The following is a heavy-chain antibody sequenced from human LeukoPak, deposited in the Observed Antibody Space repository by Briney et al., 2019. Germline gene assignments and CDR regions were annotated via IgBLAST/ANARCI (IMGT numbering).Heavy chain of an antibody. D-gene: IGHD3-22*01. Sequence: GGSLRLSCTASGFTFDAYAMNWVRQAPGKGLEWVSGLTNTGGTKYYADSVKGRFSISRDNSKVTVSLQMNSLSADDTAVYYCARSAYLDSSGYYFDFWGQGTLVTVSS. J-gene: IGHJ4*02. V-gene: IGHV3-23*01. CDR3: ARSAYLDSSGYYFDF. CDR2: LTNTGGTK. CDR1: GFTFDAYA.